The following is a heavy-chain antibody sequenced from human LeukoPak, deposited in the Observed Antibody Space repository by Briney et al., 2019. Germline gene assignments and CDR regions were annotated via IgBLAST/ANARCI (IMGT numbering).Heavy chain of an antibody. D-gene: IGHD2-8*01. CDR1: GCTISSYD. J-gene: IGHJ6*02. V-gene: IGHV3-30-3*01. CDR2: ISYDGSNN. CDR3: ARGGLMVSLYYYYCMDV. Sequence: QPGGSLSLSCAASGCTISSYDMHWVRQAPGKGLEWVAGISYDGSNNYYAVSGKGRVTIARDNAKYSLYLKIVSLRAEDTAVYYCARGGLMVSLYYYYCMDVWGQGTTVTVSS.